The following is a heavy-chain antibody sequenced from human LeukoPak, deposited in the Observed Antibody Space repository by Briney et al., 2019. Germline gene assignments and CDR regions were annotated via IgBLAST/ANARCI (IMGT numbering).Heavy chain of an antibody. CDR3: AKDLDSSGYYYY. CDR1: GFTFSSHA. J-gene: IGHJ4*02. D-gene: IGHD3-22*01. V-gene: IGHV3-23*01. Sequence: GGSLRLSCAASGFTFSSHAMSWVRQAPGKGLEWVSAISGNGGSTYYADSVKGRFTISRDNSKNTLYLQMNSLRAEDTAVYYCAKDLDSSGYYYYWGQGTLVTVSS. CDR2: ISGNGGST.